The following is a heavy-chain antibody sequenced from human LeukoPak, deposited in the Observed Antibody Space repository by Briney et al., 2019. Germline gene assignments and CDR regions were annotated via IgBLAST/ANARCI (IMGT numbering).Heavy chain of an antibody. CDR3: ARESTAAPFDY. J-gene: IGHJ4*02. Sequence: GESLKISCKGSGYNFLGYWIGWLRQLPGKGLEWMGIIYPADSETRYSPSLQGQVTISVDKYINTAYLQWSSLKASDTAMFYCARESTAAPFDYWGQGTLVAVSS. CDR2: IYPADSET. D-gene: IGHD2-15*01. CDR1: GYNFLGYW. V-gene: IGHV5-51*01.